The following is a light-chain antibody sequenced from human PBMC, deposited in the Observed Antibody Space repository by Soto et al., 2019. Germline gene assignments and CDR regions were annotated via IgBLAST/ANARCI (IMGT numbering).Light chain of an antibody. CDR2: DAS. Sequence: EIVLTKSPATLSLSPEERATLSCRASQSVSSYLAWYQQKPGQAPRLLIYDASNRATGIPARFSGSGSGTDFALTISSLEPEDFAVYYCQQRTNWPLTFGGGTKVEIK. J-gene: IGKJ4*01. CDR1: QSVSSY. CDR3: QQRTNWPLT. V-gene: IGKV3-11*01.